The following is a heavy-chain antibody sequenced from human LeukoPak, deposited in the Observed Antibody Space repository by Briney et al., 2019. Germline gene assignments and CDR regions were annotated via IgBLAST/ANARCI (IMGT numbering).Heavy chain of an antibody. D-gene: IGHD1-26*01. J-gene: IGHJ4*02. CDR3: ARTTIVGATLYFDY. V-gene: IGHV1-2*02. Sequence: ASVKVSCKASGYTFTGYYMHWVRQAPGQGLEWMGWINPNSGGTNYAQKFQGRVTMTRDTSASTAYMELSSLRSEDTAVYYCARTTIVGATLYFDYWGQGTLVTVSS. CDR2: INPNSGGT. CDR1: GYTFTGYY.